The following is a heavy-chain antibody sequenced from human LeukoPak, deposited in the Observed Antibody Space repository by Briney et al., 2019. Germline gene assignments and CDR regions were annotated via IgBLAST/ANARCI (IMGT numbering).Heavy chain of an antibody. Sequence: ASVKVSCKASGYTFTSYGISWVRQAPGQGLEWMGWINPNSGGTNYAQKFQGRVTMTRATSISTAYMELSRLRSDDTAVYYCARDPVEIATTEFDYWGQGTLVTVSS. D-gene: IGHD5-24*01. CDR3: ARDPVEIATTEFDY. CDR1: GYTFTSYG. J-gene: IGHJ4*02. CDR2: INPNSGGT. V-gene: IGHV1-2*02.